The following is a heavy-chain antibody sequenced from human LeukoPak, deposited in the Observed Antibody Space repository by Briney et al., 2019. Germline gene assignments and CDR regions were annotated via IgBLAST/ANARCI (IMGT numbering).Heavy chain of an antibody. J-gene: IGHJ6*02. V-gene: IGHV1-46*01. CDR1: GYTFISYY. D-gene: IGHD3-3*01. CDR2: SNPSGGST. Sequence: ASVKVSCKASGYTFISYYVQWERQAPGQRLELMGISNPSGGSTSYTQTFQGRVTMTRDTSTSTVYMELSSLRSEDTAAYYCAREGFPPKISDFWSGLGPYYYYGMDVWGQGTTVTVSS. CDR3: AREGFPPKISDFWSGLGPYYYYGMDV.